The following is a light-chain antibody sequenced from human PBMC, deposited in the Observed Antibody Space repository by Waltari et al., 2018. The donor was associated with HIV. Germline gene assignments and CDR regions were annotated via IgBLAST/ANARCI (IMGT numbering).Light chain of an antibody. Sequence: SYELTQPPSVSVSPGQTASITCSGDKLGDKYACWYQQKPGQSPVLFIYQDSKRPSGIPDRFSGSNSGNTATLTIGGTQAMDEADYYCQAWDSSTGLYVFGTGTKVTVL. V-gene: IGLV3-1*01. J-gene: IGLJ1*01. CDR2: QDS. CDR1: KLGDKY. CDR3: QAWDSSTGLYV.